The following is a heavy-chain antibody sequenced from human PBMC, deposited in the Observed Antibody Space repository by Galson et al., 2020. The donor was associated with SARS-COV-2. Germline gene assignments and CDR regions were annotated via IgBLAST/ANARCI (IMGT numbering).Heavy chain of an antibody. CDR2: IRAHNGNA. V-gene: IGHV1-18*01. D-gene: IGHD5-12*01. CDR3: TRHFRNSGFDR. CDR1: GYIFNTYD. J-gene: IGHJ4*02. Sequence: ASVKVSCKVSGYIFNTYDISWVRQAPGQGLEWMGWIRAHNGNADYAEKFQGRVTLTTDTSASTAYMELRSLKSDDTAVYYCTRHFRNSGFDRWGQGTLVTVSS.